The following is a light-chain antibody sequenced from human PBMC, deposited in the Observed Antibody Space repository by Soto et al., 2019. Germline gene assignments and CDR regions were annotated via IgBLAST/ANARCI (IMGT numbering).Light chain of an antibody. CDR3: QSYDSSLSGSVV. Sequence: QSVLTQPPSVSGAPGQRVTTSCTGSSSNIGAGYDVHWYQQLPGTAPKVLIYANSHRPSGVPDRFSGSQSGTSASLAITGLQAEDEADYYCQSYDSSLSGSVVFGGGTKLTVL. CDR2: ANS. J-gene: IGLJ2*01. V-gene: IGLV1-40*01. CDR1: SSNIGAGYD.